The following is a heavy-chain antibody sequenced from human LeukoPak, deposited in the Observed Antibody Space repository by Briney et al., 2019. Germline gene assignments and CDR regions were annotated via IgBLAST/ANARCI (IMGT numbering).Heavy chain of an antibody. V-gene: IGHV3-30*18. CDR1: GFTFSSYG. CDR2: ISYDGSNK. Sequence: GGSLRLSCAASGFTFSSYGMHWVRQAPGKGLEWVAVISYDGSNKYYADSVKGRFTISRDNPKNTLYLQMNSLRAEDTAVYYCAKDVRRYCSGGSCYSVDYWGQGTLVTVSS. J-gene: IGHJ4*02. D-gene: IGHD2-15*01. CDR3: AKDVRRYCSGGSCYSVDY.